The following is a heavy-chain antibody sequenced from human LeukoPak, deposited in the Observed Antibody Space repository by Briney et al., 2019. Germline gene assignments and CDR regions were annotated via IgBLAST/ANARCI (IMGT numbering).Heavy chain of an antibody. CDR1: GGSISSYY. Sequence: PSETLSLTCTVSGGSISSYYWSWIRQSPGKGLEWIGYIYYSGSTNYNPSLKSRLTISVDTSKDQFSLKLSSVTAADTAVYYCARRRATYYYDSSGHRAFDIWGQGTMVTVSS. D-gene: IGHD3-22*01. CDR2: IYYSGST. V-gene: IGHV4-59*01. J-gene: IGHJ3*02. CDR3: ARRRATYYYDSSGHRAFDI.